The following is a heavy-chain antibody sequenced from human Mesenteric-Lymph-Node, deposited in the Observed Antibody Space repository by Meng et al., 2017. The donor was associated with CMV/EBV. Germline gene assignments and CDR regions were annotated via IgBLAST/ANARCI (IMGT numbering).Heavy chain of an antibody. V-gene: IGHV3-74*01. CDR1: GFTFNSYW. J-gene: IGHJ4*02. D-gene: IGHD2-15*01. CDR3: AREGGDTVPFVDY. CDR2: INSDGSYT. Sequence: GESLKISCAASGFTFNSYWMHWVRQAPGKGPVWVSRINSDGSYTSYADSVKGRFTISRDNAKNTLYLHMNSLRAEDTAVYYCAREGGDTVPFVDYWGQGTLVTVSS.